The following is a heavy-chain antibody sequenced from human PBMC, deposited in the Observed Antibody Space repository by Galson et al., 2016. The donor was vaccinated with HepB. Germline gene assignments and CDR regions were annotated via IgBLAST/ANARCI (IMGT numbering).Heavy chain of an antibody. J-gene: IGHJ1*01. CDR1: GGSVRPGNYF. Sequence: LSLTCTVSGGSVRPGNYFWSWFRQPAGKGLEWIGRIYTSGGTSYNPSLKSRVFISIDTSTNQFSLRLTSVTAADTAVYFCARSILLDGSGSYSSAYWGQGTLVTVSS. CDR2: IYTSGGT. CDR3: ARSILLDGSGSYSSAY. V-gene: IGHV4-61*02. D-gene: IGHD3-10*01.